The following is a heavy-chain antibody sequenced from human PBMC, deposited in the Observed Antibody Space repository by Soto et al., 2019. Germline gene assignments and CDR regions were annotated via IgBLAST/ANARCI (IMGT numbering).Heavy chain of an antibody. Sequence: SVKVSCKASGGTFSSYAISWVRQAPGQGLEWMGGIIPIFGTANYAQKFQGRVTITADKSTSTAYMELSSLRSEDTAVYYCARGWAVDRVCSGGSCAPNYNYYYYGMDVWGQGTTVTVSS. D-gene: IGHD2-15*01. J-gene: IGHJ6*02. CDR2: IIPIFGTA. V-gene: IGHV1-69*06. CDR1: GGTFSSYA. CDR3: ARGWAVDRVCSGGSCAPNYNYYYYGMDV.